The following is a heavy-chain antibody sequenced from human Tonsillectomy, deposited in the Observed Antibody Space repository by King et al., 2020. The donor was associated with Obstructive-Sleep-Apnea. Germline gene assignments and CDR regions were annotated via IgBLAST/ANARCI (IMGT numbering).Heavy chain of an antibody. V-gene: IGHV3-73*01. CDR2: IRSKTNNYAT. CDR1: GFTFSDST. CDR3: SNLNAGGDTPFDH. D-gene: IGHD2-15*01. J-gene: IGHJ4*02. Sequence: VQLVESGGGLVQPGGSLKLSCAASGFTFSDSTMHWVRQASGKGLEWVGRIRSKTNNYATAYAASVKGRFTISRDDSKNTAYLQMNSLKTEDTAIYYCSNLNAGGDTPFDHWGQGTLVTVSS.